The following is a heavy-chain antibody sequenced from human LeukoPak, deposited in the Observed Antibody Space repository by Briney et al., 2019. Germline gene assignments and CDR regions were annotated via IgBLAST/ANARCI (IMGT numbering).Heavy chain of an antibody. CDR2: MYYGGST. CDR1: GGSISGHF. V-gene: IGHV4-59*11. J-gene: IGHJ4*02. Sequence: SETLSLTCTVSGGSISGHFWSWSRQPPGKGLEWIGNMYYGGSTNYNPSLQSRVTISVEMSKNQFSLKLSSVTAADTAVYYCMRSGANSGGNWGQGILVTVSS. CDR3: MRSGANSGGN. D-gene: IGHD4/OR15-4a*01.